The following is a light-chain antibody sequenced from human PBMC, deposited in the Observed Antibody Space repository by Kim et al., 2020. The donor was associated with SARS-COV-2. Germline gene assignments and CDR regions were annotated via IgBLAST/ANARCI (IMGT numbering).Light chain of an antibody. Sequence: GQSITISCTGNSSHVGGYNYVSWYQQHPGKAPKLMIYDVSKRPSGVSNRFSGSKSGNTASLTISGLQAEDEVDYYCSSYTASNSWVFGGGTQLTVL. CDR3: SSYTASNSWV. J-gene: IGLJ3*02. CDR2: DVS. CDR1: SSHVGGYNY. V-gene: IGLV2-14*03.